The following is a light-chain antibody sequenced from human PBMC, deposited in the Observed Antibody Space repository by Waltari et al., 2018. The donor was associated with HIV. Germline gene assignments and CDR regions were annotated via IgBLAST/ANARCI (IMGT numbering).Light chain of an antibody. CDR1: SSALYRPSNKNY. J-gene: IGKJ2*01. V-gene: IGKV4-1*01. CDR2: WAS. Sequence: IVMTQAPALLAVPLGERGTINRKSSSSALYRPSNKNYLSWYQQKPGQPAKLLMYWASTRESGVPERFSGSGSQTDFTLSISSLQAEDAAVYYCQQYHSVPHTFGQGTKVEIK. CDR3: QQYHSVPHT.